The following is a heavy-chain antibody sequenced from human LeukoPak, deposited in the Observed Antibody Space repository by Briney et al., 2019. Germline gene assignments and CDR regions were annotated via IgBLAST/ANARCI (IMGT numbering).Heavy chain of an antibody. V-gene: IGHV4-4*02. J-gene: IGHJ6*04. Sequence: PSGTLSLTRAVSGGSISSSNWWSWVRQPPGKGLEWIGEIYHSGSTNYNPSLKSRVTISVDKSKNQFSLKLSSVTAADTAVYYCARDRVVATIDEIDYYYYGMDVWGKGTTVTVSS. CDR3: ARDRVVATIDEIDYYYYGMDV. D-gene: IGHD5-12*01. CDR1: GGSISSSNW. CDR2: IYHSGST.